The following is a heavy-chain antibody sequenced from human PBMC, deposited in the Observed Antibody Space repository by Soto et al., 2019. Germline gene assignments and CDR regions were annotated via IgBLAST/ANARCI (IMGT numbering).Heavy chain of an antibody. CDR1: GFPFDSYG. Sequence: PGGSLRLSCVASGFPFDSYGIHWVRRAPGKGLEWVATIGFAGNNKYYADSVKGRFTISRDNSKNTLYLHINSLKVDDTAMYYCARAHSTGWNYFDYWGPGTLVTVSS. J-gene: IGHJ4*02. CDR3: ARAHSTGWNYFDY. D-gene: IGHD6-19*01. V-gene: IGHV3-33*01. CDR2: IGFAGNNK.